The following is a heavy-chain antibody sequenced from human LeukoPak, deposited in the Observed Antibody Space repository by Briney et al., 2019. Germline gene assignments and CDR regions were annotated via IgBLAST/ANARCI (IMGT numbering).Heavy chain of an antibody. J-gene: IGHJ3*02. CDR2: IYTSGST. CDR1: GGSISSYY. Sequence: SETLSLTCTVSGGSISSYYWSWIRQPAGKGLEWIGRIYTSGSTNYNPSLKSRVTISVDTSKNQFSLKLSSVTAADTAVYYCARDQGLWFGELSERAFDIWGQGTMVTVSS. CDR3: ARDQGLWFGELSERAFDI. V-gene: IGHV4-4*07. D-gene: IGHD3-10*01.